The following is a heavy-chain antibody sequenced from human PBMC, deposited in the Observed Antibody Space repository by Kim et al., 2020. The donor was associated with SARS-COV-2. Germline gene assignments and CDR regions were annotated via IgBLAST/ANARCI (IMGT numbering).Heavy chain of an antibody. Sequence: GGSLRLSCAASGFTFSSYDMHWVRQATGKGLEWVSAIGTAGDTYYPGSVKGRFTISRENAKNSLYLQMNSLRAGDTAVYYCARGGGSRRYSGDAFDIWGQGTMVTVSS. CDR2: IGTAGDT. CDR3: ARGGGSRRYSGDAFDI. J-gene: IGHJ3*02. CDR1: GFTFSSYD. V-gene: IGHV3-13*04. D-gene: IGHD3-10*01.